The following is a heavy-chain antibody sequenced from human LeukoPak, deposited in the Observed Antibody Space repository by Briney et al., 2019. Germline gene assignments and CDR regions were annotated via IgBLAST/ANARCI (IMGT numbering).Heavy chain of an antibody. J-gene: IGHJ4*02. CDR1: LDSTTSNF. V-gene: IGHV4-4*02. CDR2: IHRSGSP. Sequence: PSETLSLTCTVSLDSTTSNFWSWVRQPPGKGPEWIGEIHRSGSPNYNPSLQSRVTISIDRSRNQIVLELSSVTAADTAVYYCAREILGGFNPGAYWGQGTLVTVSS. D-gene: IGHD1-14*01. CDR3: AREILGGFNPGAY.